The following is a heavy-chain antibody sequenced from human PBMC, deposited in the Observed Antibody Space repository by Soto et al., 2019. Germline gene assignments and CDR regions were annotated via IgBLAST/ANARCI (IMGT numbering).Heavy chain of an antibody. D-gene: IGHD6-13*01. V-gene: IGHV4-4*02. CDR1: GGSISSSNW. CDR2: IYHSGST. CDR3: ARVWGSSRYHVPFDY. J-gene: IGHJ4*02. Sequence: QVQLQESGPGLVKPSGTLSLTCAVSGGSISSSNWWSWVRQPPGKGLEWIGEIYHSGSTTYIPSPKSRATITVDKSKNQFSRKLSSVTAAVTAVYYCARVWGSSRYHVPFDYWGQGTLVTVSS.